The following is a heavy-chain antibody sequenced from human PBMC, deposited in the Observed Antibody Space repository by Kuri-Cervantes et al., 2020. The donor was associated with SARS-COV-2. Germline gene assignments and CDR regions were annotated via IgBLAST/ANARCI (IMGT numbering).Heavy chain of an antibody. D-gene: IGHD3-16*01. CDR1: GGSFSGYY. V-gene: IGHV4-34*01. Sequence: SQTLSLTCAVYGGSFSGYYWSWIRQPPGKGLEWIGEINHSGSTNYNPSLKSRVTISVDTSKNQFSLKLSSVTAADTAVYYCARGGGLGDPPFQSWGQGTLVTVSS. CDR2: INHSGST. J-gene: IGHJ4*02. CDR3: ARGGGLGDPPFQS.